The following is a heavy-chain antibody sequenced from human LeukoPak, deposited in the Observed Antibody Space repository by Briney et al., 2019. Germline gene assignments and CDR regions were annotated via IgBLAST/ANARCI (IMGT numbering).Heavy chain of an antibody. CDR3: ARRGSRTYDFDY. D-gene: IGHD4-17*01. Sequence: GGSLRLSCAASGFTFTTYGMHWVRQAPGKGLEWVAVIWSDGSDKYYADFVKGRFTIPRDNSKNTLDLQMNSLRAEDTAVYYCARRGSRTYDFDYWGQGTLVSVSS. CDR1: GFTFTTYG. V-gene: IGHV3-33*01. J-gene: IGHJ4*02. CDR2: IWSDGSDK.